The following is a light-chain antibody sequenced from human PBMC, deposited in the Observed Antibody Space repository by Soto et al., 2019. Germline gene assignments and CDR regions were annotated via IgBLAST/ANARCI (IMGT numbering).Light chain of an antibody. CDR3: SSYTSDSSYV. CDR1: SRDVGLYDY. CDR2: AVS. J-gene: IGLJ1*01. V-gene: IGLV2-14*01. Sequence: QSVLTQPASVSGSPGQSITLSCTGTSRDVGLYDYVSWYQQHPGKAPQLMIYAVSNRPSGFSNRFSASKSGNTASLFISGRQAEDEADYYCSSYTSDSSYVFGSGTKVNV.